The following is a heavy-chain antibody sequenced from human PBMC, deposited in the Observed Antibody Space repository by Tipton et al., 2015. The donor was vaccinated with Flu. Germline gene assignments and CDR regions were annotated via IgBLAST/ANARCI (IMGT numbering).Heavy chain of an antibody. Sequence: TLSLTCTVSGDSISSGGSYWSWIRQHPGKGLEWIGYIYYSGSTYYNPSLKSRITISVDTSNNQFTLKLSSVTAADTAGYYCARERAAAGMVNWGQGTLVTVSS. CDR3: ARERAAAGMVN. CDR2: IYYSGST. D-gene: IGHD6-13*01. J-gene: IGHJ4*02. V-gene: IGHV4-31*03. CDR1: GDSISSGGSY.